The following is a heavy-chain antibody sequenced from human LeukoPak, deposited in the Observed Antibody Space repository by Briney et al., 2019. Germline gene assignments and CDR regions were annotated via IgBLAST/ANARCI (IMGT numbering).Heavy chain of an antibody. D-gene: IGHD1-26*01. Sequence: ASVKVSCKASGYTFSSFAMNWVRQAPGQGLEWMGWIDTNTGNPTYAQGFTGRFVFSLDTSVSTAYLQISGLKAEDTAVYYCARGAPLTVGATGDYWGQGTLVTVSS. CDR3: ARGAPLTVGATGDY. CDR2: IDTNTGNP. J-gene: IGHJ4*02. CDR1: GYTFSSFA. V-gene: IGHV7-4-1*02.